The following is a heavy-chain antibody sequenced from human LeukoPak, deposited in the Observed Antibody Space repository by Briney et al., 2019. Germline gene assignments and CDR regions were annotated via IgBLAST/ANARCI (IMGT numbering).Heavy chain of an antibody. CDR3: AREEVSGPDAFDM. V-gene: IGHV4-59*01. D-gene: IGHD6-19*01. CDR2: IYYSGST. J-gene: IGHJ3*02. CDR1: GGSISSYY. Sequence: SETLSLTCTVSGGSISSYYWSWIRQPPGRGLEWIGYIYYSGSTNYNPSLKSRVTISVDTSKNRFSLKLSSVTAADTAVYYCAREEVSGPDAFDMWGQGTMVTVSS.